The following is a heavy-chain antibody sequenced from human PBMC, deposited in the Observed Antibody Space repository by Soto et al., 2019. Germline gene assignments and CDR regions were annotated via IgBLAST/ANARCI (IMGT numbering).Heavy chain of an antibody. Sequence: TSETLSLTCTVSGGSISSGDYYWSWIRQPPGKGLEWIGYIYYSGSTYYNPSLKSRVTISVDTSKNQFSLKLSSVTAADTAVYYCARDSKGEENITVTTYWGQGTLVTVSS. J-gene: IGHJ4*02. D-gene: IGHD4-4*01. CDR3: ARDSKGEENITVTTY. CDR2: IYYSGST. V-gene: IGHV4-30-4*01. CDR1: GGSISSGDYY.